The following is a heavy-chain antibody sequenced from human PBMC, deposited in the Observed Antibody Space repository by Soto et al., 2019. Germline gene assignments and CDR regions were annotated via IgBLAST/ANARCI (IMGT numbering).Heavy chain of an antibody. V-gene: IGHV4-39*01. Sequence: SETLSLTCTVSGGSISSSSYYWGWIRQPPGKGQEWIGSIYYSGSTYYNPSLKSRVTISVDTSKNQFSLKLSSVTAADTAVYYCAKLITRGRWFGELPYYYYDGMDVCGQGTTVT. D-gene: IGHD3-10*01. CDR2: IYYSGST. CDR1: GGSISSSSYY. CDR3: AKLITRGRWFGELPYYYYDGMDV. J-gene: IGHJ6*01.